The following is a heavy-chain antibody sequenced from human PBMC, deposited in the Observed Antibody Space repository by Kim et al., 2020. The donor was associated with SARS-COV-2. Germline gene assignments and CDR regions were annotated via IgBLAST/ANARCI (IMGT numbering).Heavy chain of an antibody. CDR2: ISSDGSST. J-gene: IGHJ4*02. CDR1: GFTFSSYW. CDR3: TIGDGHGFLR. V-gene: IGHV3-74*01. Sequence: GGSLRLSCAASGFTFSSYWMHWVRQAPGKGLVWVSRISSDGSSTKYADSVKGRFTISRDNAKNTLYLQINSLGAEDTAVYYCTIGDGHGFLRWGQGTLVT.